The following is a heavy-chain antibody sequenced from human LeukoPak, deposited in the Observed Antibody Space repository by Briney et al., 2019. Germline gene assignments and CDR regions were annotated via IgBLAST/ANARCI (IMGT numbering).Heavy chain of an antibody. V-gene: IGHV1-69*01. CDR2: IIPIFGTA. Sequence: SVKVSCKASGGTFSGYAISWVRQAPGQGLEWMGGIIPIFGTANYAQKFQGRVTITADESTSTAYMELSSLRSEDTAVYYCATNRGGSGTYYIDYWGQGTLVTVSS. J-gene: IGHJ4*02. D-gene: IGHD3-10*01. CDR3: ATNRGGSGTYYIDY. CDR1: GGTFSGYA.